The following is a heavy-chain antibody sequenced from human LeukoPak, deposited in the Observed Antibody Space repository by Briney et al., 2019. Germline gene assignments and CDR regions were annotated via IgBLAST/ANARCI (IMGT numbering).Heavy chain of an antibody. D-gene: IGHD3-22*01. J-gene: IGHJ6*02. CDR1: GGSISSYY. CDR2: IYYSGST. V-gene: IGHV4-59*01. Sequence: SETQSLTCTVSGGSISSYYWSWIRQPPGKGLEWIGYIYYSGSTNYNPSLKSRVTISVDTSKNQFSLKLNSVTAADTAVYYCARVISGYPPFMDVWGQGTTVTVSS. CDR3: ARVISGYPPFMDV.